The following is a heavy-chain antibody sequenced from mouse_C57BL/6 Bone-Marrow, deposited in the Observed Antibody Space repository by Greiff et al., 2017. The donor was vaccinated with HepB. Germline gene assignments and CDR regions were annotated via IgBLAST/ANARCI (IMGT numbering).Heavy chain of an antibody. CDR2: IYPRSGNT. CDR3: ARERLGEFAY. V-gene: IGHV1-81*01. J-gene: IGHJ3*01. D-gene: IGHD4-1*01. Sequence: QVQLQQSGAELARPGASVKLSCKASGYTFTSYGIRWVKQRPGQGLEWIGEIYPRSGNTYYNEKFKGKATLTVDKSSSTAYMELRSLTSEDSAVYFCARERLGEFAYWGQGTLVTVSA. CDR1: GYTFTSYG.